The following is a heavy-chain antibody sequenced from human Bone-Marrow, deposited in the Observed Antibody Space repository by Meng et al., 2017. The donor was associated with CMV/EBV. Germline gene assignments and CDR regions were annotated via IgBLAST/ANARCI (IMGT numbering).Heavy chain of an antibody. Sequence: GESLKISCAASGFTFDDYTMHWVRQAPGKGLEWVSLISWDGGSTYYADSVKGRFTISRDNAKNSLYLQMNSLRAEDTAVYYCARVKLGLDYWGQGTLVTVSS. J-gene: IGHJ4*02. CDR1: GFTFDDYT. D-gene: IGHD6-13*01. V-gene: IGHV3-43*01. CDR2: ISWDGGST. CDR3: ARVKLGLDY.